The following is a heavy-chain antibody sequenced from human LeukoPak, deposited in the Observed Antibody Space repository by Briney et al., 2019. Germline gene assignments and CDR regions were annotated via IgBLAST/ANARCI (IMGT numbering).Heavy chain of an antibody. J-gene: IGHJ6*02. D-gene: IGHD6-6*01. V-gene: IGHV4-4*07. Sequence: SETLSLTCTVSGGSISSYYWSWIRQPAGKGLEWIGRIYTSGSTNYNPSLKSRVTMSVDTSKNQFSLKLSSVTAADTAVYYCARGLQQLVHGHYYYGMDVWGQGTTVTVSS. CDR3: ARGLQQLVHGHYYYGMDV. CDR1: GGSISSYY. CDR2: IYTSGST.